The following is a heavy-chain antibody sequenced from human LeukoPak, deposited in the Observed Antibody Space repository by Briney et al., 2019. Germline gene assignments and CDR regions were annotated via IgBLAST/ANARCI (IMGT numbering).Heavy chain of an antibody. CDR2: IIPIFGTA. D-gene: IGHD2-8*01. Sequence: GSSVTVSFTASGGTFISYAISWVRQAPGQGLEWMGGIIPIFGTANYAQKFQGRVTITTDESTSTAYMELSSLRSEDTAVYYCARARLLLMTPNWFDPWGQGTLVTVSS. V-gene: IGHV1-69*05. J-gene: IGHJ5*02. CDR1: GGTFISYA. CDR3: ARARLLLMTPNWFDP.